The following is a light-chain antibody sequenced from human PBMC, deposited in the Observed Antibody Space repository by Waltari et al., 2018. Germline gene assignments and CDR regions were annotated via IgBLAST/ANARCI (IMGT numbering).Light chain of an antibody. J-gene: IGLJ1*01. CDR1: SSNIGGQY. Sequence: QSMLTQPPSVSGAPGQWVTISCTGSSSNIGGQYVSWYQQLPGTTPKNLIYQNKKRPSGVSDRFSGSKSGTSASLTITGLQTEDEADYYCLSYDSSLSAYIFGAGTRLIVL. CDR2: QNK. CDR3: LSYDSSLSAYI. V-gene: IGLV1-40*01.